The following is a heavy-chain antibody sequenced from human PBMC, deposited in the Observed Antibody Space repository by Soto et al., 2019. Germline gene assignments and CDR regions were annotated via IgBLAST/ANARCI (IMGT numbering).Heavy chain of an antibody. CDR2: VYGSGNS. J-gene: IGHJ6*02. CDR3: ASSWLYGMDV. Sequence: SVTLPLTCSLSGGSIYSGCYYWCWIRQPPGKGLGWIGTVYGSGNSYYNLPLRSRLIISIDTSRYHFCLKVGSVTPADTAVYYCASSWLYGMDVWGQGTRVAVSS. CDR1: GGSIYSGCYY. D-gene: IGHD5-12*01. V-gene: IGHV4-30-4*01.